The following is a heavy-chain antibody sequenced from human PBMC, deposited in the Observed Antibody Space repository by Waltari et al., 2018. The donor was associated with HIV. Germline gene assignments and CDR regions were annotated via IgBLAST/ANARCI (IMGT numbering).Heavy chain of an antibody. D-gene: IGHD3-22*01. V-gene: IGHV3-53*01. Sequence: EVQLVESGGGLIQPGGSLRLACAASGFAVINNYMSWVRQAPGKGLEWVSRIYSNATTYYADSVKGRFTISRDNSKNTLYLQMNSLRADDTAVYFCATVLVRTSWVITTAPFDYWGQGTLVTVSS. CDR3: ATVLVRTSWVITTAPFDY. CDR2: IYSNATT. CDR1: GFAVINNY. J-gene: IGHJ4*02.